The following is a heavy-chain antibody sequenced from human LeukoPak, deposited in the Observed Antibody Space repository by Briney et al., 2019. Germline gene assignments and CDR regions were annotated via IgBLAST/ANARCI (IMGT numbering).Heavy chain of an antibody. J-gene: IGHJ6*02. V-gene: IGHV4-59*08. CDR3: ARRTYYYYGMDV. Sequence: SETLSLTCTVSGGSISSYYWSWIRQPPGKGLEWIGYIYYSGSTNYNPSLKSRVTISVDTSKNQFSLKLSSVTAADTAVYYCARRTYYYYGMDVWGQGTTVTVSS. CDR1: GGSISSYY. CDR2: IYYSGST.